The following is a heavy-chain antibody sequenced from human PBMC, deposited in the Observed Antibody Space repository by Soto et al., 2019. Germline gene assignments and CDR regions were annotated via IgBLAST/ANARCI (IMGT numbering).Heavy chain of an antibody. CDR1: GGSISPYY. CDR2: IYYSGST. V-gene: IGHV4-59*01. Sequence: QVQLQESGPRLVKPSETLSLTCTVSGGSISPYYWSWIRQPPGRGLEWIGYIYYSGSTNYNPSLKGRVPIPVATSKNQFSLKLSSVTAADTAVYYCARDIGGYYDSSSYANWGQGTLVTVSS. CDR3: ARDIGGYYDSSSYAN. D-gene: IGHD3-22*01. J-gene: IGHJ4*02.